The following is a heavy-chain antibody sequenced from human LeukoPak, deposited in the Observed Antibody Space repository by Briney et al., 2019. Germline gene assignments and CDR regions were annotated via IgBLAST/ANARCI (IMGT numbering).Heavy chain of an antibody. CDR1: GYNFASYY. CDR2: INPSGGST. J-gene: IGHJ4*02. CDR3: ARRGSGSPFDY. V-gene: IGHV1-46*01. Sequence: ASVKVSCKASGYNFASYYMHWVRQAPGQGLEWMGIINPSGGSTSYAQKFQGRVTMTRDTSTSTVYMELSSLRSEDTAVYYCARRGSGSPFDYWGQGTLVTVSS. D-gene: IGHD3-10*01.